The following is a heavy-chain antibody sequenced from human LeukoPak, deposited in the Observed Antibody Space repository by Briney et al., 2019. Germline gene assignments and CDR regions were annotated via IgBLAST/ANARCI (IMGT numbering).Heavy chain of an antibody. CDR2: IGTAGDT. V-gene: IGHV3-13*04. CDR1: GFTFSSYD. Sequence: GGSLRLSCAASGFTFSSYDMHWVRQATGKGLEWVSAIGTAGDTYYPGSVKGRFTISRENAKNSLYLQMNSLRAEDTAVYYCARYSSSWHAYDIWGQGTMATVSA. J-gene: IGHJ3*02. CDR3: ARYSSSWHAYDI. D-gene: IGHD6-13*01.